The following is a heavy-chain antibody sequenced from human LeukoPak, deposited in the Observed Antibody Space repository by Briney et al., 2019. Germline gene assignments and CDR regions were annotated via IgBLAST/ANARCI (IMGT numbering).Heavy chain of an antibody. D-gene: IGHD3-22*01. Sequence: ASVKVSCKVSGYTLTELSMHWVRQAPGKGLEWMGGFDPEDGETIYAQKFQGRVTMTEDTSTDTAYMELSSLRSEDTAVYYCATVVPYYYDSSGYYPKHFDYWGQGTLVTVPS. CDR2: FDPEDGET. J-gene: IGHJ4*02. CDR3: ATVVPYYYDSSGYYPKHFDY. CDR1: GYTLTELS. V-gene: IGHV1-24*01.